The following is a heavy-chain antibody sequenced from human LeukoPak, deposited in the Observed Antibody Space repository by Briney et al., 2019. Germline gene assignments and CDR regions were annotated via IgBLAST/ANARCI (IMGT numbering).Heavy chain of an antibody. D-gene: IGHD3-10*01. CDR2: IKSDGIST. CDR3: ARDHYFGDSGYSRSLDY. J-gene: IGHJ4*02. CDR1: RFSFSIYW. V-gene: IGHV3-74*01. Sequence: PGGSLRLSCAASRFSFSIYWMHWVRQAPGKGLVWVSRIKSDGISTTYADSVKGRFTISRDNAKNSLYLQMNSLRAEDTAVYYCARDHYFGDSGYSRSLDYWGQGTLVTVSS.